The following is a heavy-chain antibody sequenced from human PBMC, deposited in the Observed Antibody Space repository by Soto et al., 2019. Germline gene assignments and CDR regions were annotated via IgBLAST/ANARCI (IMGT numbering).Heavy chain of an antibody. J-gene: IGHJ6*02. D-gene: IGHD2-15*01. Sequence: SETLSLTSTVSRGSISSSTYYWGRIRQPPGKGLEWIGSSFYSGSTYYNPSLESRVTISVXTSKTHFSLKLRSVTAADTDVYYCARQVARDPVVSLGKYGMDVWGQGTTVTVSS. CDR1: RGSISSSTYY. CDR3: ARQVARDPVVSLGKYGMDV. CDR2: SFYSGST. V-gene: IGHV4-39*01.